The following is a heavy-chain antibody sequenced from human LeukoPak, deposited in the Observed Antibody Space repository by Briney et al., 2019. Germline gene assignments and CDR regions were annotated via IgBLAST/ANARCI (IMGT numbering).Heavy chain of an antibody. CDR3: ASKGDKVTSDGFDF. Sequence: SGPTLVKPTQTLTLTCTFSRFSLITGGVVVGWIRQPPGKALEWLAVIYWDDGRRYSPSLKNRLTITKDTSKNQVVLTMTNVDLADTATYYCASKGDKVTSDGFDFWGQGTMVIVSS. J-gene: IGHJ3*01. CDR2: IYWDDGR. CDR1: RFSLITGGVV. V-gene: IGHV2-5*02. D-gene: IGHD2-2*01.